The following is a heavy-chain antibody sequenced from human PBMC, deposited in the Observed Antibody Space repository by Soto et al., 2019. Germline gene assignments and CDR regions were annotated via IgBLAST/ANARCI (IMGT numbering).Heavy chain of an antibody. Sequence: EVQLLESGGALLQPGGSLRLSCAASGFTFSSYAMNWVRQTPGKGLQWVSAISGSGENTYYADSAKGRFTISRDNSKNIRDRHVTGLTVEDTAMYYCAKEPTAVDPLDLFGGNPPADYWGQGTLVTVSS. CDR3: AKEPTAVDPLDLFGGNPPADY. V-gene: IGHV3-23*01. D-gene: IGHD2-15*01. CDR2: ISGSGENT. J-gene: IGHJ4*02. CDR1: GFTFSSYA.